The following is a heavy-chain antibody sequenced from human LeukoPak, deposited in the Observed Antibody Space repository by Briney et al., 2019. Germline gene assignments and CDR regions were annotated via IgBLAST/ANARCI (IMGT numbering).Heavy chain of an antibody. J-gene: IGHJ2*01. V-gene: IGHV3-23*01. CDR3: AKNLLGSAAFSWYFDL. CDR1: GFTFSDYG. CDR2: ITGSGGGS. Sequence: GGSLRLSCAGSGFTFSDYGMSWVRQAPGKGLEWVSFITGSGGGSTYVDSVRGRFTSSRDNSKNTLYLQMNSLRAEDTAVYYCAKNLLGSAAFSWYFDLWGRGTLVTVSS. D-gene: IGHD1-26*01.